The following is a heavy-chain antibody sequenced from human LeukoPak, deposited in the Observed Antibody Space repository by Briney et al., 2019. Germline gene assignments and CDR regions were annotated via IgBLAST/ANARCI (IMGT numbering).Heavy chain of an antibody. V-gene: IGHV3-30*02. Sequence: LRLSCADSGFIGSDYAMHWVRQAPGKGLEWVAQIWFDGSKKNYADSVKGRFTISRDQSKNTVSLQMNSLRAEDTALYYCAKDGQSYAPYAMDVWGQGTTVTVSS. CDR2: IWFDGSKK. CDR3: AKDGQSYAPYAMDV. CDR1: GFIGSDYA. J-gene: IGHJ6*02. D-gene: IGHD5-18*01.